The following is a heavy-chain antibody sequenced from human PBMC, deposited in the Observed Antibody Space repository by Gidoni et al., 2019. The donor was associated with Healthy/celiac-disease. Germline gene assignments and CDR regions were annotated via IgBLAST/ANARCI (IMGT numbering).Heavy chain of an antibody. D-gene: IGHD6-13*01. J-gene: IGHJ4*02. CDR1: GGSISSGSYY. CDR2: IYTSGST. CDR3: ARSGYSSSWYMRYYFDY. Sequence: QVQLQESGPGLVKPSQTLSLTCTVSGGSISSGSYYWSWIRQPAGKGLEWIGRIYTSGSTNYNPSLKSRVTISVDTSKNQFSLKLSSVTAADTAVYYCARSGYSSSWYMRYYFDYWGQGTLVTVSS. V-gene: IGHV4-61*02.